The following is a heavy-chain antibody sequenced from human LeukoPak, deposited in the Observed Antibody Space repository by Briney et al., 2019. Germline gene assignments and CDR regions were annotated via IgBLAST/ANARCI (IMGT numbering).Heavy chain of an antibody. CDR1: GFTVTNNY. V-gene: IGHV3-66*01. CDR3: ARDLFPGYSIGYHYGY. Sequence: PGGSLRLSCAASGFTVTNNYMSWVRQAPGKGLEWVSIISGGGSIYYADSVKGRFTISGDNSKNTVFLRMNSLRAEDTAVYYCARDLFPGYSIGYHYGYWGQGTRVTVSS. J-gene: IGHJ4*02. CDR2: ISGGGSI. D-gene: IGHD5-12*01.